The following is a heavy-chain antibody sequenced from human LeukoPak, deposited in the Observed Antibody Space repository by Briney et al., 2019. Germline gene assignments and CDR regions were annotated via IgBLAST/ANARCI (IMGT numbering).Heavy chain of an antibody. CDR3: VRGSGWYYY. D-gene: IGHD6-19*01. CDR2: VYSSGST. Sequence: SETLSLTCTVSGASISSYYWSWIRQPPGKGLEWIGYVYSSGSTNYNPSLKSRVTISVDTSKNQFSLKLNSVTAADTAVYYCVRGSGWYYYWGQGTLSPSPQ. V-gene: IGHV4-59*01. J-gene: IGHJ4*02. CDR1: GASISSYY.